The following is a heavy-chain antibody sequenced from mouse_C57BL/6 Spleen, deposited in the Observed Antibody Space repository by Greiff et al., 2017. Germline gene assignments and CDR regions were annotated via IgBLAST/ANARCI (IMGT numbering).Heavy chain of an antibody. CDR3: ARYPSSGAWFAY. CDR2: IWSDGST. D-gene: IGHD3-1*01. Sequence: VQLQQSGPGLVAPSQSLSITCTVSGFSLTSYGVHWVRQPPGKGLEWLVVIWSDGSTTYNSALKSRLSISKDNSKSQVFLKMNSLQTDDTAMYYCARYPSSGAWFAYWGQGTLVTVSA. CDR1: GFSLTSYG. J-gene: IGHJ3*01. V-gene: IGHV2-6*03.